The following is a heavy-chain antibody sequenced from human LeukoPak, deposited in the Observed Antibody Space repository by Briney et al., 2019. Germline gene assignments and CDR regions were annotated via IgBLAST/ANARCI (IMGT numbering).Heavy chain of an antibody. CDR2: INSAGSST. CDR3: AGEAAVAGTAFDI. CDR1: GFTFSSYW. Sequence: PGGSLRLSCAASGFTFSSYWMHWVRQAPGKGLVWVSRINSAGSSTTYADSVKGRFTISRDNAKNTLYLQMNSLRADDTAVYYCAGEAAVAGTAFDIWGQGTMVTVSS. J-gene: IGHJ3*02. D-gene: IGHD6-19*01. V-gene: IGHV3-74*01.